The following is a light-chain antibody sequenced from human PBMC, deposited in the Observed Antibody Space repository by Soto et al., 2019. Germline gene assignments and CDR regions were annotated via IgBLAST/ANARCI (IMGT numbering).Light chain of an antibody. J-gene: IGKJ5*01. CDR2: DAS. V-gene: IGKV3-11*01. CDR3: QQRSNWPPIT. CDR1: QSVSSY. Sequence: EIVLTQSPATLSLSPGERATLSCRASQSVSSYLAWCQQKPGQAPRLLIYDASNRATGIPARFSGSGSGTDFTLTISSLEPEDFAVYYCQQRSNWPPITFGQGTRLEMK.